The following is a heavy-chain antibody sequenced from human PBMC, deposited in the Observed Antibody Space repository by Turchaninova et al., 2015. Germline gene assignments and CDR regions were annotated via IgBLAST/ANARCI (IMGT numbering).Heavy chain of an antibody. V-gene: IGHV3-48*01. Sequence: GGLVQRGGCRKNGWYGSGVIFGRFSMVWVRRKPGKGLEWISYMRNRVTDINYADSVRGRVTVSRDNAKNSLYLQMNSLRAEDTGVYYCARDIIGALWYWGQGTLVTVSS. CDR1: GVIFGRFS. D-gene: IGHD1-26*01. CDR2: MRNRVTDI. J-gene: IGHJ4*02. CDR3: ARDIIGALWY.